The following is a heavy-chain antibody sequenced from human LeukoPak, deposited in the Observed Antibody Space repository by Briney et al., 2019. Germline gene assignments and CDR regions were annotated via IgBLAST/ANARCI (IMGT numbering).Heavy chain of an antibody. D-gene: IGHD1-26*01. V-gene: IGHV1-2*02. J-gene: IGHJ4*02. CDR2: INPKDGGT. Sequence: ASVKVSCKASGYTLTDYYLHWVRQAPGQGLEWMGWINPKDGGTNYAQKFRGRVTMTTDTSITTAYMDLNSLRSDDTAVYYCARVSHIVGATKGSFDYWGQGTLVTVSS. CDR3: ARVSHIVGATKGSFDY. CDR1: GYTLTDYY.